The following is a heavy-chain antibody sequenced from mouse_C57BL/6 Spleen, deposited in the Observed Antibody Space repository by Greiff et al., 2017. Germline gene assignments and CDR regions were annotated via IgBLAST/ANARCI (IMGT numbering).Heavy chain of an antibody. J-gene: IGHJ3*01. V-gene: IGHV1-15*01. D-gene: IGHD2-2*01. CDR3: TRNGYDGAWCAY. CDR2: IDPETGGT. Sequence: QVQLQQSGAELVRPGASVTLSCKASGYTFTDYEMHWVKQTPVHGLEWIGAIDPETGGTAYNQKFKGKAILTADKSSSTAYMELRSLTSEDSAVYCCTRNGYDGAWCAYWGQGTLVTVSA. CDR1: GYTFTDYE.